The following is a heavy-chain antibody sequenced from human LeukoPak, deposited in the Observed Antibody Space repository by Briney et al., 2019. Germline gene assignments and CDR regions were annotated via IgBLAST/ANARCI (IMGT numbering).Heavy chain of an antibody. D-gene: IGHD2-8*01. CDR2: INPNSGGT. Sequence: ASVKVSCKASGYTFNGHYIHWIRQAPGQGLEWMGWINPNSGGTKYAQKFQGRLTVTRDTSTSTAYMELSGLRADDAAAYYCARVDYCTKGVCINFDLWGQGTLVTVSS. CDR1: GYTFNGHY. J-gene: IGHJ4*02. CDR3: ARVDYCTKGVCINFDL. V-gene: IGHV1-2*02.